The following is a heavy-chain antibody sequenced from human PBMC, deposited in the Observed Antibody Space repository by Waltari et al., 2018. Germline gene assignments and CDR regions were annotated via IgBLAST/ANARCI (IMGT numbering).Heavy chain of an antibody. CDR1: GFTFGDYA. V-gene: IGHV3-49*04. Sequence: EVQLVESGGGLVQPGRSLRLSCTASGFTFGDYAMSWVRQAPGKGLEGVGFIRSKAYGGTTEYAASVKGRFTISRDDSKSIAYLQMNSLKTEDTAVYYCTRDGGFWSGYPPNNWDYWGQGTLVTVSS. J-gene: IGHJ4*02. CDR3: TRDGGFWSGYPPNNWDY. CDR2: IRSKAYGGTT. D-gene: IGHD3-3*01.